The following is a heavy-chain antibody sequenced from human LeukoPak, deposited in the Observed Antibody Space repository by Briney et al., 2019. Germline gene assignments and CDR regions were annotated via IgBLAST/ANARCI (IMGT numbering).Heavy chain of an antibody. CDR3: AELGITMIGGV. D-gene: IGHD3-10*02. CDR2: ISSSGSII. Sequence: GGSLRLSCAASGFTFSSYSMNWVRQAPGKGLEWVSYISSSGSIIYYADSVKGRFTISRDNAKNSLYLQMNSLRAEDTAVYYCAELGITMIGGVWGKGTTVTISS. CDR1: GFTFSSYS. V-gene: IGHV3-48*04. J-gene: IGHJ6*04.